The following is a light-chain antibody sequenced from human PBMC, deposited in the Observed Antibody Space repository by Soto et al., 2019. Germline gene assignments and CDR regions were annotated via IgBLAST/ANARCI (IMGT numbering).Light chain of an antibody. J-gene: IGKJ3*01. CDR3: QQSFSTPQT. CDR1: QSIRSY. CDR2: AAS. V-gene: IGKV1-39*01. Sequence: DLRITKKTTPLSASVGDRVTITCRASQSIRSYLNWFRQKPGKAPRLLIYAASRLESGVPSRFSGRGSGTDFTLTISSLQPEDFATYYCQQSFSTPQTFGPGT.